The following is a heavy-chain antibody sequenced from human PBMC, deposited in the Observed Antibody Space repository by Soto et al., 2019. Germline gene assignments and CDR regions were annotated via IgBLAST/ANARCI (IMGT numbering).Heavy chain of an antibody. CDR3: AREVRAVAGKGGYYYYGMDV. D-gene: IGHD6-19*01. Sequence: SETLSLTCAVSGYSISSGYYWGWIRQPPGKGLEWIGSIYHSGSTYYNPSLKSRVTISVDTSRNQFSLKLSSVTAADTAVYYCAREVRAVAGKGGYYYYGMDVWGQGTTVTVSS. CDR2: IYHSGST. J-gene: IGHJ6*02. V-gene: IGHV4-38-2*02. CDR1: GYSISSGYY.